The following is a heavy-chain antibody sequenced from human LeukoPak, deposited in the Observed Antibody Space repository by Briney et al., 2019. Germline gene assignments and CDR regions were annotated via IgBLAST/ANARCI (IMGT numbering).Heavy chain of an antibody. CDR3: ARDGYSSSWYPRDAFDI. CDR2: INPNSGGT. D-gene: IGHD6-13*01. Sequence: ASVKVSCKASGYTFTGYYMHWVRQAPGQGLEWMGWINPNSGGTNYAQKFQGRVTMTRDTSISTAHMELSRLRSDDTAVYYCARDGYSSSWYPRDAFDIWGQGTMVTVSS. CDR1: GYTFTGYY. V-gene: IGHV1-2*02. J-gene: IGHJ3*02.